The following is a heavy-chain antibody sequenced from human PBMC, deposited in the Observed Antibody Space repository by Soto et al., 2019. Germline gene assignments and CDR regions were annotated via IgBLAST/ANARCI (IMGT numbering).Heavy chain of an antibody. V-gene: IGHV5-51*01. CDR1: GYSFTSYW. D-gene: IGHD2-2*01. CDR2: IYPGDSDT. Sequence: GESLKISCKGSGYSFTSYWIGWVRQMPGKGLEWMGIIYPGDSDTRYSTSFQGQFTISADKSISTAYLQWSSLKSSDTVMYYCARPPQSSTSAYYMDVWGKGTTVTVSS. CDR3: ARPPQSSTSAYYMDV. J-gene: IGHJ6*03.